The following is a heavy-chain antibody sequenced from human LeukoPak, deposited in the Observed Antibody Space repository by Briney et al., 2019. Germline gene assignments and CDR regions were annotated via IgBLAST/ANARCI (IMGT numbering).Heavy chain of an antibody. Sequence: ASVKVSCKASGGTFSSYAISWVRQAPGQGLEWMGRIIPILGIANYAQKFQGRVTITTDESTSTAYMELSSLRSEDTAVYYCAREGFGSGWFEGWYFDYWGQGTLVTVSS. CDR1: GGTFSSYA. CDR2: IIPILGIA. V-gene: IGHV1-69*04. CDR3: AREGFGSGWFEGWYFDY. J-gene: IGHJ4*02. D-gene: IGHD6-19*01.